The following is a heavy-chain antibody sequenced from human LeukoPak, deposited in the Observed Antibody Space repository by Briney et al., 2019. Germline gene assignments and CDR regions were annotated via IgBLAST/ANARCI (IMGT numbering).Heavy chain of an antibody. CDR1: GGSISSGSYY. V-gene: IGHV4-61*02. D-gene: IGHD6-19*01. Sequence: SETLSLTCTVSGGSISSGSYYWSWIRQPAGKGLEWIGRIYTSGSTNCNPSLKSRVTISVDTSKNQFSLKLSSVTAADTAVYYCARDYGGAVADWGQGTLVTVSS. CDR3: ARDYGGAVAD. CDR2: IYTSGST. J-gene: IGHJ4*02.